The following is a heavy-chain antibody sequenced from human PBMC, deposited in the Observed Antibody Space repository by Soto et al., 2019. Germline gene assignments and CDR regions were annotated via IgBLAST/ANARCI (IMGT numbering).Heavy chain of an antibody. Sequence: ASVKVSCKASGITFSTYAIHWVRQAPGQGLEWMGWINAGNGNTRYSQKFQGRVTLTRDTSASTTYMDLSSLRSEDTAIYYCARAISGYVTWGQGILVTVSS. CDR3: ARAISGYVT. V-gene: IGHV1-3*01. D-gene: IGHD5-12*01. J-gene: IGHJ4*02. CDR1: GITFSTYA. CDR2: INAGNGNT.